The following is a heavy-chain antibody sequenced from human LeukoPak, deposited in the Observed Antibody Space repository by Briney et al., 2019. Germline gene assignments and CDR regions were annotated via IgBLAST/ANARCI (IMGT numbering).Heavy chain of an antibody. V-gene: IGHV3-30*18. J-gene: IGHJ4*02. CDR1: VFTFSSYG. Sequence: TGGSLRLSCAASVFTFSSYGMHWVRQAPGKGREWVAVISYDGSNKYYADSVKGRFTISRDSSKNTLYLQMNSLRAEDTAVYYCAKDRDSSSWYYFDYWGQGTLVTVSS. D-gene: IGHD6-13*01. CDR3: AKDRDSSSWYYFDY. CDR2: ISYDGSNK.